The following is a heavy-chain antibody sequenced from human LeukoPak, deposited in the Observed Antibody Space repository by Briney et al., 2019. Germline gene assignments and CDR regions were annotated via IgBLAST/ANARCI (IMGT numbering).Heavy chain of an antibody. CDR2: INWNGVST. CDR1: GFTFDDYV. CDR3: ARRRDSGSLPHFDY. J-gene: IGHJ4*02. Sequence: GGSLRLSCAASGFTFDDYVMSWVRQAPGKGLEWFSGINWNGVSTGYADSVKGRFTISRDNAKNSLYLQMNSLRAEDTAVYYCARRRDSGSLPHFDYWGQGTLVTVSS. V-gene: IGHV3-20*04. D-gene: IGHD1-26*01.